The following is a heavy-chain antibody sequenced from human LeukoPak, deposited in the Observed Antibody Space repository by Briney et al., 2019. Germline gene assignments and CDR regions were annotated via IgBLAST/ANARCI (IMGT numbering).Heavy chain of an antibody. J-gene: IGHJ5*02. V-gene: IGHV4-38-2*02. CDR3: ARDNSVDDNAWWFDP. Sequence: SETLSLTCTVSGYSISSGYYWSWIRQPPGKGLEWIGSIYHSGSTYYNPSLKSRVTISVDTSKNQFSLKLSSVTAADTAIYYCARDNSVDDNAWWFDPWGQGTLVTVSS. CDR1: GYSISSGYY. CDR2: IYHSGST. D-gene: IGHD3-22*01.